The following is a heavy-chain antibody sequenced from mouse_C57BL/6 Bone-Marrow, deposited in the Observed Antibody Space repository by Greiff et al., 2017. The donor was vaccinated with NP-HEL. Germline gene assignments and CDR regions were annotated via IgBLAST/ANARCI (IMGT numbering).Heavy chain of an antibody. CDR3: ARAYYSNYGLGDY. V-gene: IGHV1-55*01. Sequence: QVQLQQPGAELVKPGASVKMSCKASGYTFTSYWITWVKQRPGQGLEWIGDIYPGSGSTNYNEKFKSKATLTVDTSSSTAYMQLSSLTSEDSAVYYCARAYYSNYGLGDYWGQGTSVTVSS. CDR2: IYPGSGST. J-gene: IGHJ4*01. D-gene: IGHD2-5*01. CDR1: GYTFTSYW.